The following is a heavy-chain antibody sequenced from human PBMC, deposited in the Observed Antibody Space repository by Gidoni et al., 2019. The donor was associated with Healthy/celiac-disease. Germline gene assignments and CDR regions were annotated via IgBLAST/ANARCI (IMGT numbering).Heavy chain of an antibody. CDR1: GGSISGSSYY. D-gene: IGHD3-10*01. Sequence: QLQLQESGTGLVKPSETLSLTCTVSGGSISGSSYYWGWIRQPPGKGLEWIGSIYYSGSTYYNPSLKSRVTISVDTSKNQFSLKLSSVTAADTAVYYCANHVIRDGYNFDYWGQGTLVTVSS. CDR2: IYYSGST. J-gene: IGHJ4*02. CDR3: ANHVIRDGYNFDY. V-gene: IGHV4-39*01.